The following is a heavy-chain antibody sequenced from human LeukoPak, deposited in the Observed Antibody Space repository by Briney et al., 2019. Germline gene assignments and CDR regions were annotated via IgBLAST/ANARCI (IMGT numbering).Heavy chain of an antibody. CDR1: GFTFSSYG. Sequence: GGSLRLSCAASGFTFSSYGMSWVRQAPGKGLEWVSAISGSGGSTYYADSVKGRFTISRDNSKNTLYLQMNSLRAEDTAVYYCAKEGVGGYTRYYYYYMDVWGKGTTVTISS. CDR2: ISGSGGST. V-gene: IGHV3-23*01. CDR3: AKEGVGGYTRYYYYYMDV. J-gene: IGHJ6*03. D-gene: IGHD1-26*01.